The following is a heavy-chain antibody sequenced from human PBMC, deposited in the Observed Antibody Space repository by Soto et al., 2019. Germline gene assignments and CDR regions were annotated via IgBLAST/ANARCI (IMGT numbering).Heavy chain of an antibody. D-gene: IGHD6-13*01. V-gene: IGHV1-3*01. CDR1: GYSFTNHG. CDR2: ISAGNGQT. CDR3: ARGSSSWENYYVYGLDV. J-gene: IGHJ6*02. Sequence: QVQLVQSGAEVKKPGASVKLSCKDSGYSFTNHGIHWVRQAPGQRPEWMGWISAGNGQTKYSQRFQGRVTITRDTSASTAHMDLTSLTSEDTGVYYCARGSSSWENYYVYGLDVWGQGTTVTVSS.